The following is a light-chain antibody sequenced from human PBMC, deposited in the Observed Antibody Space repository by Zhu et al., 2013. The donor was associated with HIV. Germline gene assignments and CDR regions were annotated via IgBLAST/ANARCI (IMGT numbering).Light chain of an antibody. V-gene: IGLV1-44*01. CDR2: STN. CDR3: ATWDDKLNGVV. J-gene: IGLJ2*01. CDR1: DSNIGSNT. Sequence: QSALTQPPSVSGTPGQRVTISCSGSDSNIGSNTVSWYQQLPGTAPKLLIYSTNQRPSGVADRFSGSKSGTSASLAISGLQSDHEADYFCATWDDKLNGVVFGGGTKLTVL.